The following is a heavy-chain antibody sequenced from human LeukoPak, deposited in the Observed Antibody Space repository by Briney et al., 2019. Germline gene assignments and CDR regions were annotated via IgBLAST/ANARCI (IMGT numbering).Heavy chain of an antibody. CDR2: INPDDKSA. CDR3: ASRLAVALSPPDAFDI. CDR1: GFTFSKYW. Sequence: TGGSLRLSCAASGFTFSKYWLHWLRQAPGKGLVWVSRINPDDKSASYADSVKGRFTIARDDARKTLYLQMNILRAEDTAVYYCASRLAVALSPPDAFDIWGQGTMVTVSS. J-gene: IGHJ3*02. V-gene: IGHV3-74*01. D-gene: IGHD6-19*01.